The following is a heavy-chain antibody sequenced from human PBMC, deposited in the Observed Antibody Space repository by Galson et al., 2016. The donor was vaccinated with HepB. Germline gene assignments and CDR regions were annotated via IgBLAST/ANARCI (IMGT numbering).Heavy chain of an antibody. CDR2: IRSGGLT. Sequence: SLRLSCAAAGFTVSDNHVTWIRQAPGKGLECVSVIRSGGLTYYADSVMGRFTISRDNAKNTVYLQMHSLRAEDTAVYYCVRHSLYCSGGGCSNSFDYWGRGTLVTVSS. D-gene: IGHD2-15*01. CDR1: GFTVSDNH. J-gene: IGHJ4*02. V-gene: IGHV3-53*01. CDR3: VRHSLYCSGGGCSNSFDY.